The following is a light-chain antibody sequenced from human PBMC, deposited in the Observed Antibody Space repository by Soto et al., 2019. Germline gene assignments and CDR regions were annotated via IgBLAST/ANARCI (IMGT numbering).Light chain of an antibody. V-gene: IGKV3-11*01. CDR3: QQRSNWPLT. CDR1: QSVSRY. CDR2: DAS. Sequence: EIVLTQSPDTLSLSPGESATLSCRASQSVSRYLAWYQQEPGQTPRLLIYDASNRAAGIPARFSGSGSGTDFTLTISSLEPQDFAVYYCQQRSNWPLTFGGGTKVDIK. J-gene: IGKJ4*01.